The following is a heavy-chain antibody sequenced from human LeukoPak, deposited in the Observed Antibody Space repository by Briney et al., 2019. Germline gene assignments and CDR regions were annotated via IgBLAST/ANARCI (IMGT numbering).Heavy chain of an antibody. D-gene: IGHD6-19*01. V-gene: IGHV1-2*06. Sequence: ASVKVSCKASGYTFTGYYMHWVRQAPGQGLEWMGRINPNSGGTNYAQKFQGRVTMTRDTSISTAYMELSRLRSDDTAVYYCARDKGYSSGWYNWFDHWGQGTLVTVSS. CDR2: INPNSGGT. J-gene: IGHJ5*02. CDR1: GYTFTGYY. CDR3: ARDKGYSSGWYNWFDH.